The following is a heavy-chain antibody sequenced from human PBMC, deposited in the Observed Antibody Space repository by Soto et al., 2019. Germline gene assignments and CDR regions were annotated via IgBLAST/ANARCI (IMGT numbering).Heavy chain of an antibody. J-gene: IGHJ6*02. Sequence: QVQLQESGPGLVKPSETLSLTCTVSGGSVNSGTYYWSWIRQPPGKGLEWIGYVYYSGSTSYNPSRKSRVTLSIDPSSNPFSLRLSSVTAADTAVYYCARDGRGHYNLWSNKYQRNLEESQYGMDIWGQGTTVIVSS. V-gene: IGHV4-61*01. D-gene: IGHD3-3*01. CDR2: VYYSGST. CDR3: ARDGRGHYNLWSNKYQRNLEESQYGMDI. CDR1: GGSVNSGTYY.